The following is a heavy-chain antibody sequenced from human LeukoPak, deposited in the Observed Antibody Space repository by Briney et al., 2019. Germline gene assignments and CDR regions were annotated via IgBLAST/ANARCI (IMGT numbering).Heavy chain of an antibody. CDR3: ASRAYAGYSSSDVDWFDP. J-gene: IGHJ5*02. Sequence: ASVKVSCKASGYTFTGYYMHWVRQAPGQGLEWMGWINPNSGGTNYAQKFQGRVTMTRDTSISTPYMELSRLRSDDTAVYYCASRAYAGYSSSDVDWFDPWGQGTLVTVSS. CDR1: GYTFTGYY. CDR2: INPNSGGT. V-gene: IGHV1-2*02. D-gene: IGHD6-13*01.